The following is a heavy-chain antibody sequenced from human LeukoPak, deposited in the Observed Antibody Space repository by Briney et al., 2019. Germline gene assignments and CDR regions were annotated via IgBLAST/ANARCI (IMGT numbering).Heavy chain of an antibody. CDR3: AREGMTTVTTGPGY. Sequence: ASVKVSCKASGYTFTGYYMHWGRQAPGQGVEWMGWINPNSGGTNYAQKFQGRVTMTRDTSISTAYMELSRLRSDDTAVYYCAREGMTTVTTGPGYWGQGTLVTVSS. V-gene: IGHV1-2*02. CDR1: GYTFTGYY. CDR2: INPNSGGT. J-gene: IGHJ4*02. D-gene: IGHD4-17*01.